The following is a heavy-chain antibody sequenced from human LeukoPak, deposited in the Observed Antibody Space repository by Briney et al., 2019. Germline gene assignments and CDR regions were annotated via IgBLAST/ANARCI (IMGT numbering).Heavy chain of an antibody. V-gene: IGHV4-39*01. J-gene: IGHJ6*02. CDR3: ARLLSGWYYYYYGMDV. D-gene: IGHD6-19*01. CDR2: IYYSGST. Sequence: SETLSLTCTVSGGSISSSSYYWGWIRQPPGKGLEWIGSIYYSGSTYYNPSLKSRVTISVDTSKNQFSLKLSSVTAADTAVYYCARLLSGWYYYYYGMDVWGQGTTVTVSS. CDR1: GGSISSSSYY.